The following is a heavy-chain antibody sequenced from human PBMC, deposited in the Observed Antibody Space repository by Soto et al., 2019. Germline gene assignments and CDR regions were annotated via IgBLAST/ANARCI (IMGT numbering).Heavy chain of an antibody. D-gene: IGHD6-13*01. CDR2: IYYSGST. Sequence: SETLSLTCTVSGGSISSYYWSWIRQPPGKGLEWMGYIYYSGSTNCNPSLGSRVSISVDTSKNQFSLKLSSVTAADTAVYYCARDWQQQLWAFDVWGQGTMVTVSS. CDR3: ARDWQQQLWAFDV. V-gene: IGHV4-59*01. J-gene: IGHJ3*01. CDR1: GGSISSYY.